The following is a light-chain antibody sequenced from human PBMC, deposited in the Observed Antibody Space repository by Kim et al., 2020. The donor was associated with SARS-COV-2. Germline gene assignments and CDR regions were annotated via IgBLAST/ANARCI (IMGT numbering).Light chain of an antibody. CDR1: QSLGTR. CDR3: QQANSFPLT. CDR2: TAS. V-gene: IGKV1-12*01. J-gene: IGKJ4*01. Sequence: ASVGDRVTITCRASQSLGTRLAWYQQKPGKAPRLLMYTASTLQRGVPSRFSGSGSGTDFILTISSLQPEDFATYYCQQANSFPLTFGGGTKADIK.